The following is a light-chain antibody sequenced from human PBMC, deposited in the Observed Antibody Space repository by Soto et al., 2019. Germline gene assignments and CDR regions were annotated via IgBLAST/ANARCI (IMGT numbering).Light chain of an antibody. CDR2: GAS. CDR3: QQYERWPLT. V-gene: IGKV3-15*01. J-gene: IGKJ4*01. CDR1: QSVSSN. Sequence: EIVMTQSPATLSVSPGESATLSCSASQSVSSNLAWYQQKPGQAPRLLIHGASTRATGIPARFSGSGSGTEFTLTISSLQSEDFAVYYFQQYERWPLTFCGGTKAET.